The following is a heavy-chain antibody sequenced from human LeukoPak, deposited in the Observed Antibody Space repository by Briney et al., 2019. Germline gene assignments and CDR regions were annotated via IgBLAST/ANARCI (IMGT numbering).Heavy chain of an antibody. D-gene: IGHD2-2*01. CDR2: IKSKTDGGTT. V-gene: IGHV3-15*01. Sequence: GGSLRLSCAASGFTFSNAWMSWVRQAPGKGLEWVGRIKSKTDGGTTDYAAPVKGRFTISRDDSKNTLYLQMNSLKTEDTAVYYCTTPHCSSTSCYYPWFDPWGQGTLVTVSS. CDR3: TTPHCSSTSCYYPWFDP. J-gene: IGHJ5*02. CDR1: GFTFSNAW.